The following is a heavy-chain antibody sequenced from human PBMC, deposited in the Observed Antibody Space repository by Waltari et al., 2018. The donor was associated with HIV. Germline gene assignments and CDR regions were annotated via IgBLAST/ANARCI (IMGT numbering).Heavy chain of an antibody. CDR1: GFTFSSYA. CDR2: ISGSGGST. J-gene: IGHJ1*01. Sequence: EVQLLESGGGLVQPGGSLRLSCAASGFTFSSYAMSWVRQAPGKGLEWVSAISGSGGSTYYADSVKGRFTISRDNSKNTLYLQMNSLRAEDTAVYYCAKDRGYDILTGPEYVQHWGQGTLVTVSS. V-gene: IGHV3-23*01. CDR3: AKDRGYDILTGPEYVQH. D-gene: IGHD3-9*01.